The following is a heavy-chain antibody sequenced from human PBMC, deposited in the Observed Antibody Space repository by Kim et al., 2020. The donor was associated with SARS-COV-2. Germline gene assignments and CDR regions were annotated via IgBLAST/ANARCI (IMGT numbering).Heavy chain of an antibody. V-gene: IGHV4-34*01. CDR3: ARERLLCVFNAFDY. D-gene: IGHD3-3*01. Sequence: PSLKSRVTISVDTSKTQFSLKLSSVTAADTAVYYCARERLLCVFNAFDYWGQGTLVTVSS. J-gene: IGHJ4*02.